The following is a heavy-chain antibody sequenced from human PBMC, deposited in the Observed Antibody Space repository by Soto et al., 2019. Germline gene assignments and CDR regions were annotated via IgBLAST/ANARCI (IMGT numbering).Heavy chain of an antibody. D-gene: IGHD6-13*01. V-gene: IGHV3-23*01. CDR2: ISGSDGST. Sequence: EVQLLESGGGLVQPGGSLRVSCAASGFPFSSNALSWVRLAPGKGLEWVSTISGSDGSTYYADPVKGRFTISRDRSRNTLYRQMNSLRAEDTAVYYCAKEAAACLYFFDYWGQGTLVTVSS. J-gene: IGHJ4*02. CDR3: AKEAAACLYFFDY. CDR1: GFPFSSNA.